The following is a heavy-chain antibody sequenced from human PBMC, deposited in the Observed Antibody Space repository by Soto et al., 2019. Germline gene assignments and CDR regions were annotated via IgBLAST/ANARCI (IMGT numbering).Heavy chain of an antibody. V-gene: IGHV4-34*01. D-gene: IGHD2-2*01. CDR3: ARGRGYCSSTSWCYYYYGMDV. CDR1: GGSFSGYY. CDR2: INHSGST. Sequence: SETLSLTCAVYGGSFSGYYWSWIRQPPGKGLEWIGEINHSGSTNYSPSLKSRVTISVDTSKNQFSLKLSSVTAADTAVYYCARGRGYCSSTSWCYYYYGMDVWGQGTTVTVSS. J-gene: IGHJ6*02.